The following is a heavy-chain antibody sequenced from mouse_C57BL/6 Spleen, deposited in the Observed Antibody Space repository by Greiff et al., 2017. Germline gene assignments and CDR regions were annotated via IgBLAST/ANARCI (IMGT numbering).Heavy chain of an antibody. CDR3: ARYGYDVGYFDV. J-gene: IGHJ1*03. D-gene: IGHD2-2*01. V-gene: IGHV1-63*01. CDR2: IYPGGGYT. Sequence: QVQLQQSGAELLRPGTSVKMSCKASGYTFTNYWIGWAKQRPGHGLEWIGDIYPGGGYTNFNEKFKGKATLTADKSSSTAYMQFSSLTSEGSAIYYCARYGYDVGYFDVWGTGTTVTVSS. CDR1: GYTFTNYW.